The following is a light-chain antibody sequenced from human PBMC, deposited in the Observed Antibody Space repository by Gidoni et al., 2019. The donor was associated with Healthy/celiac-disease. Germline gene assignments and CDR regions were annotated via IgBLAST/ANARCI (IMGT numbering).Light chain of an antibody. CDR3: QQRSNWPPGTWT. Sequence: EIVLTQSPATLSLSPGERATLSCRASQSVSSYLAWYQQKPGQAPRLLIYDASNRATGIPARFSGSGSVTDFTLTISSLEPEDFAVYYCQQRSNWPPGTWTFGQGTKVEIK. CDR1: QSVSSY. CDR2: DAS. V-gene: IGKV3-11*01. J-gene: IGKJ1*01.